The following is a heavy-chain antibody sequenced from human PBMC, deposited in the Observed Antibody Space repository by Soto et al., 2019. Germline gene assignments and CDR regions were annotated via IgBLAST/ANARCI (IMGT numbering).Heavy chain of an antibody. D-gene: IGHD6-19*01. V-gene: IGHV4-59*01. CDR1: GGSISGSY. CDR2: VYYTGST. J-gene: IGHJ4*02. CDR3: ARSVAVPGAHIDY. Sequence: XETLSLTFSVSGGSISGSYWSWIRQSPGKGLEWLGYVYYTGSTNYSPSLGSRVSISVDTSKNEFSLRLSSVTAADTAVYFCARSVAVPGAHIDYWGQGTQVTVSS.